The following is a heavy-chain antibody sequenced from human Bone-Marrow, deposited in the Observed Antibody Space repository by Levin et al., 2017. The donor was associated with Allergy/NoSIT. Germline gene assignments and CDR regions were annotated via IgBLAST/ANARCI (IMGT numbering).Heavy chain of an antibody. CDR1: GYTFSELS. J-gene: IGHJ6*02. Sequence: ASVKVSCRVSGYTFSELSVQWVRQAPGKGLEWMGGFDPEQGETIYAQKFQGRVTMTEDTSAETAYVEVSGLRSEDTAMYDCTRGVMVRLGGVIASYALDVWGPGTAVVVS. CDR3: TRGVMVRLGGVIASYALDV. D-gene: IGHD3-16*02. CDR2: FDPEQGET. V-gene: IGHV1-24*01.